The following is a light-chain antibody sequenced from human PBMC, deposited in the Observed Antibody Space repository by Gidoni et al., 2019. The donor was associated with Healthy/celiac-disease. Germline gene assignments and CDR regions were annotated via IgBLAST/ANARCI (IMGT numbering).Light chain of an antibody. CDR1: QSVSSSY. CDR3: QQYGSSQLT. CDR2: GAS. Sequence: ELVLTQSPGTLSLSPGERATLSCRASQSVSSSYLAWYQQKPGKAPRLLIYGASSRATGIPERFSGSGSGTEFTLTISRLEPEDFAVYYCQQYGSSQLTFGGGTKVEIK. V-gene: IGKV3-20*01. J-gene: IGKJ4*01.